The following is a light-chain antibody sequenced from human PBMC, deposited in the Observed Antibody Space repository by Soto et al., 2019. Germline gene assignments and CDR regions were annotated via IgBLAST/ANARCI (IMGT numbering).Light chain of an antibody. J-gene: IGLJ2*01. CDR2: EVS. CDR3: CSYAGSSTPHVV. CDR1: SSDVGSYNL. Sequence: QSALTQPASVSGSPGQSITISCTGTSSDVGSYNLVSWYQQHPGKALKLMIYEVSKRPSGVSNRFSGSKSGNTASLTISGLQAEDEADYYCCSYAGSSTPHVVFGGGTKLTVL. V-gene: IGLV2-23*02.